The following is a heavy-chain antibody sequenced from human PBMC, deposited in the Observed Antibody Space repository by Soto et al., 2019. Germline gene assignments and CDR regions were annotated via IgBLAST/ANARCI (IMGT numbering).Heavy chain of an antibody. J-gene: IGHJ3*02. CDR3: VKDRYYYGSGSYYDAFDS. D-gene: IGHD3-10*01. V-gene: IGHV3-64D*06. CDR2: ISSNGGST. Sequence: HPGGSLRLSCSASGFTFSSYAMHWVRQAPGKGLEYVSAISSNGGSTYYADSVKGRFTISRDNSKNTLYLQMSSLRAEDTAVYYCVKDRYYYGSGSYYDAFDSWGQGTMVTGSS. CDR1: GFTFSSYA.